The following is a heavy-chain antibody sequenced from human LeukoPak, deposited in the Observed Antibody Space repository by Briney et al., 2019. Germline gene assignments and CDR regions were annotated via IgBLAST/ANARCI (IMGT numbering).Heavy chain of an antibody. V-gene: IGHV3-21*04. CDR1: GFTFSSYS. CDR2: IGSPSTDI. Sequence: PGGSLRLSCAASGFTFSSYSMNWVRQAPGKGLEWVASIGSPSTDIYYADSLKGRFTISRDNAKNSLYLQMNSLRAEDTAVYYCARKRYYDFWSGYQYYFDYWGQGTLVTVSS. D-gene: IGHD3-3*01. J-gene: IGHJ4*02. CDR3: ARKRYYDFWSGYQYYFDY.